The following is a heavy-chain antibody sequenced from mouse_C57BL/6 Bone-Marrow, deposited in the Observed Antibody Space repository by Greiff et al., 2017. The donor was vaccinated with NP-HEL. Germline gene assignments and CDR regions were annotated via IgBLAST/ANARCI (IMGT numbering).Heavy chain of an antibody. Sequence: QVQLQQPGAELVMPGASVKLSCKASGYTFTSYWMHWVKQRPGQGLEWIGEIDPSDSYTNYNQKFKGKSTLTVDKSSSTAYMPLSSLTSEDSAVYYCARFYDYDVDYAMDYWGQGTSVTVSS. CDR2: IDPSDSYT. D-gene: IGHD2-4*01. CDR1: GYTFTSYW. J-gene: IGHJ4*01. V-gene: IGHV1-69*01. CDR3: ARFYDYDVDYAMDY.